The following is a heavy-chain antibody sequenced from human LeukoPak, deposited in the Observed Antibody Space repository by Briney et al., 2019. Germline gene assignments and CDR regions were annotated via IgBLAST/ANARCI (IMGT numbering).Heavy chain of an antibody. V-gene: IGHV1-2*02. J-gene: IGHJ4*02. CDR3: AKVNFRYNSALPSPDY. CDR2: ISPNTGDT. Sequence: ASVKVSCKASGYPFTGYYIHWVRQAPGRGLEWMGWISPNTGDTNYAQKFQGRVTMTRDTSISTAYMELSRLRSDDTAMYYCAKVNFRYNSALPSPDYWGQGTLVTVSS. CDR1: GYPFTGYY. D-gene: IGHD1-1*01.